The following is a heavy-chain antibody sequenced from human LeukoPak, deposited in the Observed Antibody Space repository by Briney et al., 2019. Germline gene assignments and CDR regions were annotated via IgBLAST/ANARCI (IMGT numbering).Heavy chain of an antibody. J-gene: IGHJ3*02. CDR3: ARGENFYDSSAYYQGDACDI. D-gene: IGHD3-22*01. Sequence: ASVKVSCKASGYTFTGYYIHWVRQAPGQGLEWMGWINPNSGGTNYAQKFQGRVTMTRDKSISTAYMELSRLRSDDTAVYYCARGENFYDSSAYYQGDACDIWGQGTMVTVS. V-gene: IGHV1-2*02. CDR1: GYTFTGYY. CDR2: INPNSGGT.